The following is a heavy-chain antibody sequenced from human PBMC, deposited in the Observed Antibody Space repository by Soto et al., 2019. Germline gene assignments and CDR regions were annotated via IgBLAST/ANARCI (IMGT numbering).Heavy chain of an antibody. CDR3: AKGGFDP. CDR2: ISGSCGST. J-gene: IGHJ5*02. V-gene: IGHV3-23*01. Sequence: GXLRLSCATSGFXFSSYALSWVRQAPGKGLELVSAISGSCGSTYYADSVKGRFTISRDNSKNTLYLQMNSRRAEDTAVYYCAKGGFDPWGQGTLGTVSS. CDR1: GFXFSSYA.